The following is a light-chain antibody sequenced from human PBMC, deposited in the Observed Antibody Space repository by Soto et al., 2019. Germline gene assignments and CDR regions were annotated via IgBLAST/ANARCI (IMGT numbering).Light chain of an antibody. Sequence: EIVMTQSPATLSVSPGARAPLPCRASQSVSSNLAWYQQKPGQAPRLLIYGASTRATGIPARFSGSGSGTEFTLTISSLQSEDFAVYYCQQYNNWPPWTFGQGTKVDI. J-gene: IGKJ1*01. CDR3: QQYNNWPPWT. CDR1: QSVSSN. V-gene: IGKV3-15*01. CDR2: GAS.